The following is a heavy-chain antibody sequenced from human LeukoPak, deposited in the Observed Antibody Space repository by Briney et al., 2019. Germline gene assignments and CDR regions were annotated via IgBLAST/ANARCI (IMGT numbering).Heavy chain of an antibody. V-gene: IGHV4-59*08. CDR1: GGSINLYY. D-gene: IGHD1-14*01. Sequence: PSETPSLIRTVSGGSINLYYWSWIRQPPGKRLECRRSIDYSGTTDYSPSLKSRVTIPVDTPKNQFAPRLNSVTAADTAEYICARHARLQPQTVFDYWGHGTLLTVSS. CDR2: IDYSGTT. J-gene: IGHJ4*01. CDR3: ARHARLQPQTVFDY.